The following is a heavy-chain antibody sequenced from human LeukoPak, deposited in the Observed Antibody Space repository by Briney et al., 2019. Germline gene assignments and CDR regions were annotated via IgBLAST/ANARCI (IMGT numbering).Heavy chain of an antibody. V-gene: IGHV4-34*01. Sequence: SSETLSLTCAVYGGSFSGYYWSWIRQPPGKGLEWIGEINHSGSTNYNPSLKSRVTISVDTSKNQFSLKLSSVTAADTAVYYCARDGSLYVWESYRGGYFDYWGQGTLVTVSS. J-gene: IGHJ4*02. CDR3: ARDGSLYVWESYRGGYFDY. D-gene: IGHD3-16*02. CDR2: INHSGST. CDR1: GGSFSGYY.